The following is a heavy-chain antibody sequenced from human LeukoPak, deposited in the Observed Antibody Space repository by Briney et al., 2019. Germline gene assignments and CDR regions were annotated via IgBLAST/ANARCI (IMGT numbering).Heavy chain of an antibody. CDR2: MNPDNGKS. D-gene: IGHD3-22*01. Sequence: ASVKVSCKASGYTFTNFDIHWVRQASGQGLEWMGWMNPDNGKSVYAQNFQDRLTLTRNISISTAYMELSSLRSEDTAVYFCARGGQIISMIVLMTEGAFDVWGQGTMVTVSS. V-gene: IGHV1-8*03. CDR3: ARGGQIISMIVLMTEGAFDV. CDR1: GYTFTNFD. J-gene: IGHJ3*01.